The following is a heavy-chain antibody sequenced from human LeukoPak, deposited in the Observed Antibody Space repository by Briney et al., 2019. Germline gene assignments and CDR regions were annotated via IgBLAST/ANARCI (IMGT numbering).Heavy chain of an antibody. CDR1: GFTFSSYA. CDR2: ISYDGSNK. V-gene: IGHV3-30-3*01. J-gene: IGHJ5*02. D-gene: IGHD3-22*01. Sequence: PGGSLRLSCAASGFTFSSYAMHWVRQAPGKGLEWVAVISYDGSNKYYADSVKGRFTISRDNSKNTLYLQMNSLRAEDTAVYYCARDMDYDSRELLPFDPWGQGTLVTVSS. CDR3: ARDMDYDSRELLPFDP.